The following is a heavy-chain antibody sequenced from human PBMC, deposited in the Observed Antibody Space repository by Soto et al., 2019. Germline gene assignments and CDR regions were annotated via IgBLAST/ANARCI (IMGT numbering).Heavy chain of an antibody. J-gene: IGHJ6*02. V-gene: IGHV3-21*04. Sequence: ESLRLSCASSGFTFSTYTMNWVRQAPGKGLEWVSSINGRSNYKYYTDSVKGRFTISRDNAKNSLYLQMNRLRAEDTAVYFCTKRIGAYAMDVWGQGTTVTVS. CDR2: INGRSNYK. D-gene: IGHD6-13*01. CDR1: GFTFSTYT. CDR3: TKRIGAYAMDV.